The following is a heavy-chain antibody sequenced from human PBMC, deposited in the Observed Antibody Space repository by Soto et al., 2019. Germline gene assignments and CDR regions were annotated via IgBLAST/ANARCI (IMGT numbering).Heavy chain of an antibody. Sequence: QVQLVQSGAEVKKPGASVKVSCKASGYTFTSYGITWVRQSPGQGLEWMGWISTSNGNTNYAQKFQGRGTMTTDTSTSTAYMELRSLRSDDTAKYYCARVTRLGGDYSGMDVWGQGTTVTVSS. CDR3: ARVTRLGGDYSGMDV. D-gene: IGHD2-15*01. V-gene: IGHV1-18*04. J-gene: IGHJ6*02. CDR2: ISTSNGNT. CDR1: GYTFTSYG.